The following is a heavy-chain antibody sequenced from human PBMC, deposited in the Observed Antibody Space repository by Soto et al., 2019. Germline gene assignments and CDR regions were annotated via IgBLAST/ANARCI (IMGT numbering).Heavy chain of an antibody. V-gene: IGHV1-2*02. CDR2: INPNSGGT. Sequence: PSVKVSCKASGYTFTGYYMHWVRQAPGQGLEWMGWINPNSGGTNYAQKFQGRVTMTRDTSISTAYMELSRLRSDDTAVYYCARESPLATHPYFDYWGQGTLVTVS. D-gene: IGHD6-6*01. CDR3: ARESPLATHPYFDY. J-gene: IGHJ4*02. CDR1: GYTFTGYY.